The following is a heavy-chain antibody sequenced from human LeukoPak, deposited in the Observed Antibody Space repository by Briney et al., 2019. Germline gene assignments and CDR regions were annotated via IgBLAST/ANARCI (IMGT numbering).Heavy chain of an antibody. CDR2: IYYSGST. V-gene: IGHV4-39*01. J-gene: IGHJ4*02. CDR3: ARVGRGGSRSLDY. Sequence: PSETLSLTCTVSGGSISSSSYYWGWIRQPPGKGLEWIGSIYYSGSTYYNPSLKSRVTISVDTSKNQFSLKLSSVTAADTAVYYCARVGRGGSRSLDYWGQGTLVTVSS. CDR1: GGSISSSSYY. D-gene: IGHD2-15*01.